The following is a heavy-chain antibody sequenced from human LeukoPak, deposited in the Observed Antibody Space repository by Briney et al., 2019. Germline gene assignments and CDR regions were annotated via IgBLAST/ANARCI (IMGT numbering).Heavy chain of an antibody. CDR3: ARDVTTYYYDSSGPGYMDV. J-gene: IGHJ6*03. CDR2: IIPIFGTA. D-gene: IGHD3-22*01. CDR1: GGTFSSYA. Sequence: SVKVSCQASGGTFSSYAISWVRQAPGQGLEWMGRIIPIFGTANYAQKFQGRVTITTDESTSTAYMELSSLRSEDTAVYYCARDVTTYYYDSSGPGYMDVWGKGTTVTVSS. V-gene: IGHV1-69*05.